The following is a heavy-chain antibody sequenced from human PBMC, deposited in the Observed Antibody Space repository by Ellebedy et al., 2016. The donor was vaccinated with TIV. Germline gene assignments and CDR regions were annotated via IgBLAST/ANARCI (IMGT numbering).Heavy chain of an antibody. CDR2: IYYTGNT. CDR1: GGSVSSGRYY. V-gene: IGHV4-61*01. J-gene: IGHJ5*02. Sequence: SETLSLXXTVSGGSVSSGRYYWYWIRQPPGKGLEWIAYIYYTGNTEYNPSLKSRVTISVDTSKNQFSLKLNSVTAADTAVYYCASYDYGGNSPFDPWGQGTLVTVSS. D-gene: IGHD4-23*01. CDR3: ASYDYGGNSPFDP.